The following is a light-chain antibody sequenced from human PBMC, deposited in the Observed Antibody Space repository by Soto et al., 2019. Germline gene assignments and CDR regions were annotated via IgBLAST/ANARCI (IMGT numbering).Light chain of an antibody. CDR3: QDYNYWLQR. Sequence: EIQMSQPPATLSASSGNRATISCRASQSVSTLLAWYQQKPGQAPRLLIYGASTRATGIPARFSGSGSGTEFTLSIGSLQSEDFTVYCSQDYNYWLQRFGEGAKVDIK. CDR1: QSVSTL. J-gene: IGKJ1*01. CDR2: GAS. V-gene: IGKV3-15*01.